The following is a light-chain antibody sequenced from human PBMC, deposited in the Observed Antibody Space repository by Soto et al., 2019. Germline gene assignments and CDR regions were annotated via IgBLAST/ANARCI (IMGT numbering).Light chain of an antibody. CDR3: SSYTSISTYV. Sequence: QSVLTQPASGSGSPGQSITISCTGTSSDVGGYNFVSWYQQHPDKAPKLMIYDVTNRPSGVSNRFSGSKSGNTASLTTSGLQAEDEADYYCSSYTSISTYVFGTGTKVTVL. CDR1: SSDVGGYNF. J-gene: IGLJ1*01. V-gene: IGLV2-14*01. CDR2: DVT.